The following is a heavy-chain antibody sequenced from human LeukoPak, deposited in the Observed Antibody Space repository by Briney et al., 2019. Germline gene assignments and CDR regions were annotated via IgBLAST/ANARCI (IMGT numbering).Heavy chain of an antibody. J-gene: IGHJ4*02. D-gene: IGHD6-13*01. Sequence: SETLSLTCIVSDGGITGYYWGWIRQPPGKGLEWIGHIYSASTNYNPSLKSRVAISVDTSKNQFSLRLNSVTAADTAVYYCARGYSTSWTYYLDHWGQGALVTVSS. V-gene: IGHV4-59*01. CDR1: DGGITGYY. CDR2: IYSAST. CDR3: ARGYSTSWTYYLDH.